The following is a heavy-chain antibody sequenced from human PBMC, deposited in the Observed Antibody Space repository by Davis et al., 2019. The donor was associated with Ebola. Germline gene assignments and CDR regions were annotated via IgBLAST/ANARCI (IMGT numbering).Heavy chain of an antibody. D-gene: IGHD5-18*01. CDR1: GDSVSGGSGA. J-gene: IGHJ6*04. Sequence: PSETLSLTCAISGDSVSGGSGAWNWIRQSPSRGLEWLGRTYYSSSKWYNDYAVSVKSRITINPDTSKNQFSLQLNSVTPEDTAMYYCARGWLRAGMDVWGEGTTVTVSS. V-gene: IGHV6-1*01. CDR3: ARGWLRAGMDV. CDR2: TYYSSSKWYN.